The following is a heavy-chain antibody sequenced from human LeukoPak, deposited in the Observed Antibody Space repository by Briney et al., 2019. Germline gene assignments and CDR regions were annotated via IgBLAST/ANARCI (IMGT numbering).Heavy chain of an antibody. D-gene: IGHD2/OR15-2a*01. J-gene: IGHJ4*02. CDR3: ARDYQYGYSTNWYHLAQIDY. V-gene: IGHV3-7*01. CDR2: IKLDGTQK. CDR1: GFTFRNYW. Sequence: PGGSLRLSCAASGFTFRNYWMSWIRQAPGRGLEWVANIKLDGTQKNYIQSVRGRFTISRDNAKNSLYLQMNSLRAEDTAIYYCARDYQYGYSTNWYHLAQIDYWGQGTLVTVSS.